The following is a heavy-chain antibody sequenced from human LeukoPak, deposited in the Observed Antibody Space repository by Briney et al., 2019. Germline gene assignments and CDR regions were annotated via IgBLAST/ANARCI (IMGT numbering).Heavy chain of an antibody. V-gene: IGHV4-59*01. Sequence: SETLSLTCTVSGGSISSYYWSWIRQPPGKGLEWIGYIYYSGSTNYNPSLKSRVTISVDTSKNQFSLKLSCVTAADTAVYYCARTDRYDFWSGSYYFDYWGQGTLVTVSS. J-gene: IGHJ4*02. CDR1: GGSISSYY. CDR2: IYYSGST. CDR3: ARTDRYDFWSGSYYFDY. D-gene: IGHD3-3*01.